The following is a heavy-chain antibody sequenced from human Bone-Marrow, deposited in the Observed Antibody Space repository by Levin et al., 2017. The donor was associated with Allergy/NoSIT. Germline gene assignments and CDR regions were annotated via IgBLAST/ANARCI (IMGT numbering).Heavy chain of an antibody. J-gene: IGHJ5*02. D-gene: IGHD2-15*01. V-gene: IGHV1-69*13. CDR3: AMDVVVVAATREVLNWFDP. Sequence: SVKVSCKASGGTFSSYAISWVRQAPGQGLEWMGGIIPIFGTANYAQKFQGRVTITADESTSTAYMELSSLRSEDTAVYYCAMDVVVVAATREVLNWFDPWGQGTLVTVSS. CDR2: IIPIFGTA. CDR1: GGTFSSYA.